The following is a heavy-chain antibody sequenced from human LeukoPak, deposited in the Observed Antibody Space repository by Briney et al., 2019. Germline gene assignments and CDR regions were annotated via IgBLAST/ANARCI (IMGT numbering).Heavy chain of an antibody. J-gene: IGHJ6*02. D-gene: IGHD3-9*01. CDR2: IKQDGSEK. CDR1: GFTFSSYW. Sequence: PGGSLRLSCAASGFTFSSYWMSWVRQAPGKGLEWVANIKQDGSEKYYVDSVKGRFTISRDNAKNSLYLQMNSLRAEDTAVYYCARDNWASSVILTGAYYGMDVWGQGTTVTVSS. CDR3: ARDNWASSVILTGAYYGMDV. V-gene: IGHV3-7*01.